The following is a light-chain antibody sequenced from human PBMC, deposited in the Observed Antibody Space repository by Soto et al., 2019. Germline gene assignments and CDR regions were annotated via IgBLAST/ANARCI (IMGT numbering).Light chain of an antibody. CDR1: SSDVGGYNY. CDR3: SSYAGSNNFGV. CDR2: EVS. Sequence: QSALTQPPSASGSPGQSVTISCTGTSSDVGGYNYVSWYQQHPGKAPKLMIYEVSKRPSVVPDRFSGSKSGNTASLTVSGLQAEDEADYYCSSYAGSNNFGVFGTGTKLTVL. V-gene: IGLV2-8*01. J-gene: IGLJ1*01.